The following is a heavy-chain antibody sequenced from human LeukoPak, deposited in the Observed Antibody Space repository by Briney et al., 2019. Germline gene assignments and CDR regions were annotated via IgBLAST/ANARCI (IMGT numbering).Heavy chain of an antibody. J-gene: IGHJ3*02. CDR3: ARGNYAPDAFDI. D-gene: IGHD3-16*01. Sequence: GGSLRLSCAASGFTFSSYAMHWVRQAPGKGLEWVAVISYDGSNKYYADSVKGRFTISRDNSKSTLYLQMNSLRAEDTAVYYCARGNYAPDAFDIWGQGTMVTVSS. V-gene: IGHV3-30-3*01. CDR2: ISYDGSNK. CDR1: GFTFSSYA.